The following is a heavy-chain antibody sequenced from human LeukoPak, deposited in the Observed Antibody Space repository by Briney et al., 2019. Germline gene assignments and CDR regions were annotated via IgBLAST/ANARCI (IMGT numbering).Heavy chain of an antibody. CDR3: ARHGVVTWFDP. D-gene: IGHD3-16*01. V-gene: IGHV4-34*01. J-gene: IGHJ5*02. CDR2: INHSGST. CDR1: GGSFSDYS. Sequence: SETLSLTCAVYGGSFSDYSWSWLRQTPEKGLEWIGEINHSGSTNYNPSLKSRVIMSVDTSKNQFPVKLRSVTAADTAVYYCARHGVVTWFDPWGQGTLVTVSS.